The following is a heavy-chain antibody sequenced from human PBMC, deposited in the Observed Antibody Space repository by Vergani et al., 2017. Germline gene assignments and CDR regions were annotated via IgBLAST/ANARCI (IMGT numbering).Heavy chain of an antibody. J-gene: IGHJ4*02. D-gene: IGHD3-3*01. CDR2: INHSGST. V-gene: IGHV4-34*01. CDR1: GGSFSGNY. CDR3: ARSTYYDFWSGYSRYDY. Sequence: QVQLQQWGAGLLKPSETLSLTCAVYGGSFSGNYWSWIRQPPGKGLEWIGEINHSGSTNYNPSLKSRVTISVDTSKNQFSLKLSSVTAADTAVYYCARSTYYDFWSGYSRYDYWGQGTLVTVSS.